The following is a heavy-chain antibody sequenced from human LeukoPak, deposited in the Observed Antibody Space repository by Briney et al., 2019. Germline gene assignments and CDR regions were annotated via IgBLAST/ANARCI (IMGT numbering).Heavy chain of an antibody. CDR2: IYYSGST. CDR3: ARVRGYSYGYDYYYYMDV. Sequence: GSLRLSCAASGFTFSSYAMSWVRQPPGKGLEWIGSIYYSGSTNYNPSLKSRVTISVDTSKNQFSLKLSSVTAADTAVYYCARVRGYSYGYDYYYYMDVWGKGTTVTVSS. V-gene: IGHV4-59*01. J-gene: IGHJ6*03. D-gene: IGHD5-18*01. CDR1: GFTFSSYA.